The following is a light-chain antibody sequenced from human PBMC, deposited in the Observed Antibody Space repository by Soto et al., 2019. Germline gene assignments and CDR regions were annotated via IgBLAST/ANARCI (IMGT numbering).Light chain of an antibody. CDR2: TAS. Sequence: EIVMTQSPATLSVSPGDRATLSCRASQSVGSNLAWYQQKPGQAPRLLFYTASTRATDIPARFSGSGSGTEFTLTISSLQSEDFAVYYCQHYSEWPPGVTFGPGTKVDVK. CDR3: QHYSEWPPGVT. J-gene: IGKJ3*01. V-gene: IGKV3-15*01. CDR1: QSVGSN.